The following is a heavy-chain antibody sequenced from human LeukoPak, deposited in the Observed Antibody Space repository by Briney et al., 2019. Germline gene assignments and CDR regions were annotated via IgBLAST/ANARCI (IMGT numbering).Heavy chain of an antibody. Sequence: ASVTVSCKPSGYTFTSYDINWVRQATGQGLEWMGWMNPNSGNTGYAQKFQGRVTMTRNTSISTAYMELSSLRSEDTAVYYCARGYYDILTGYYIGYWGQGTLVTVSS. CDR2: MNPNSGNT. J-gene: IGHJ4*02. CDR3: ARGYYDILTGYYIGY. V-gene: IGHV1-8*01. D-gene: IGHD3-9*01. CDR1: GYTFTSYD.